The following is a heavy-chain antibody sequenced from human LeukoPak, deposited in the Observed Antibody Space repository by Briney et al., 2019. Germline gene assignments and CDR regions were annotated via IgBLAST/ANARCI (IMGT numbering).Heavy chain of an antibody. CDR3: ASTYSSGWYYFDH. CDR1: GYSFTSYW. D-gene: IGHD6-19*01. J-gene: IGHJ4*02. V-gene: IGHV5-51*01. CDR2: IYPRDSDT. Sequence: GESLKISCKGSGYSFTSYWIGWVRQMPGKGLEWMGVIYPRDSDTRYSPSFQGQVTISADKSISTAYLQWSSLKASDTAMYYCASTYSSGWYYFDHWGQGTLVTVSS.